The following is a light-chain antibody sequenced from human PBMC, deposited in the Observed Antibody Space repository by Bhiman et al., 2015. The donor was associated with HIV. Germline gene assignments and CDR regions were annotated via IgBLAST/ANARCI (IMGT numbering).Light chain of an antibody. CDR1: SSDVGGYNY. CDR2: DVF. Sequence: QSALTQPASVSGSPGQSITISCNGTSSDVGGYNYVSWYQQLPGTAPKLMMYDVFNRPSGVSNRFSGSKSGKTASLTISGLQAEDDAVYYCASYSSSSTLVLFGGGTKLTVL. J-gene: IGLJ2*01. V-gene: IGLV2-14*03. CDR3: ASYSSSSTLVL.